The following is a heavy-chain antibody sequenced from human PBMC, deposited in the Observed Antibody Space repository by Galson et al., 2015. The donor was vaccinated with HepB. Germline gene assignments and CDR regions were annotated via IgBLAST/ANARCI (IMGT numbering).Heavy chain of an antibody. V-gene: IGHV1-3*01. J-gene: IGHJ6*02. CDR2: INAGNGNT. D-gene: IGHD3-3*01. CDR3: ARDPHLYDPPVNHYYYGMDV. Sequence: SVKVSCKASGYTFTSYAMHWVRQAPGQRLEWMGWINAGNGNTKYPRKFQGRVTITRDTSASTAYMELSSLRSEDTAVYYCARDPHLYDPPVNHYYYGMDVWGQGTTVTVSS. CDR1: GYTFTSYA.